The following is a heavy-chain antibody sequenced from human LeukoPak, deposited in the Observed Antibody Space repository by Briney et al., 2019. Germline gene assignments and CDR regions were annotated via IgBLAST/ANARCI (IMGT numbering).Heavy chain of an antibody. CDR2: ISWDRGTT. CDR1: GYTFKNYA. J-gene: IGHJ6*04. CDR3: AELGITMIGGV. D-gene: IGHD3-10*02. Sequence: GGSLRLFCEAWGYTFKNYAMHWARRAPGKGLEWVSGISWDRGTTGYGDSVKGRFTISRDNAKNSLYLQMNSLRAEDTAVYYCAELGITMIGGVWGKGTTVTISS. V-gene: IGHV3-9*01.